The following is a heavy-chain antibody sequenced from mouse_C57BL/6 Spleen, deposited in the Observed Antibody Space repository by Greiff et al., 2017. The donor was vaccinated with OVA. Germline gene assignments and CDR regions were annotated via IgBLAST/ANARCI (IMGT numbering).Heavy chain of an antibody. J-gene: IGHJ1*03. Sequence: DVMLVESGGGLVKPGGSLKLSCAASGFTFSSYAMSWVRQTPEKRLEWVATISDGGSYTYYPDNVKGRFTISRDNAKNNLYLQMSHLKSEDTAMYYCARAGTGYFDVWGTGTTVTVSS. CDR1: GFTFSSYA. V-gene: IGHV5-4*03. D-gene: IGHD4-1*01. CDR3: ARAGTGYFDV. CDR2: ISDGGSYT.